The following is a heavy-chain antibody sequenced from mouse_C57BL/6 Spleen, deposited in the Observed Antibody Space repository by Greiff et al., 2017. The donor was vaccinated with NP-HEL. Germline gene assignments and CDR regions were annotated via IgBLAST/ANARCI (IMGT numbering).Heavy chain of an antibody. Sequence: QVQLQQSGAELVRPGASVTLSCKASGYTFTDYEMHWVKQNPVHGLEWIGAIDPETGGTAYKQKFKGKAILTADKSSSTAYMELRSLTSEDSAVYYCTREDYDYDGYAMDYWGQLTSVTVST. J-gene: IGHJ4*01. D-gene: IGHD2-4*01. V-gene: IGHV1-15*01. CDR2: IDPETGGT. CDR1: GYTFTDYE. CDR3: TREDYDYDGYAMDY.